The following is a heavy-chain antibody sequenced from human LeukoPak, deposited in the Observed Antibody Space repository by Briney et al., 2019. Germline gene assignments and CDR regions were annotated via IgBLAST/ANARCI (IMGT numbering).Heavy chain of an antibody. J-gene: IGHJ3*02. D-gene: IGHD1-14*01. CDR3: AVRTGSAHDAFDI. Sequence: ASVKVSCKASGGTFSSYAISWVRQAPGQGLEWMGRIIPILGTANYAQKFQGRVTITTDESTSTAYMELSSLRSEDTAVYYCAVRTGSAHDAFDIWGQGTMVTVSS. CDR2: IIPILGTA. V-gene: IGHV1-69*05. CDR1: GGTFSSYA.